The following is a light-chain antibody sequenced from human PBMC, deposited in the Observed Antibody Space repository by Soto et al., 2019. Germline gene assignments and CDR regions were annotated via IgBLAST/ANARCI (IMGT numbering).Light chain of an antibody. Sequence: ELVLPQSPGTLSLSPGERATLPCRASQSVSSSSLAWYQQKPGKAPRRLIYGASSRDTGVPDRFSVSGSGTDFNLTISSLEPEAFAVYFCQQYGSSPYTFGPGTKLEIK. CDR3: QQYGSSPYT. V-gene: IGKV3-20*01. CDR1: QSVSSSS. J-gene: IGKJ2*01. CDR2: GAS.